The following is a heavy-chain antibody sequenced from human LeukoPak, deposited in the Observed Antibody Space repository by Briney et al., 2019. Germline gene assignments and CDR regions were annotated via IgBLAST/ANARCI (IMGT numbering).Heavy chain of an antibody. CDR3: ARASYSSSWYGPPTFDP. J-gene: IGHJ5*02. V-gene: IGHV4-31*03. D-gene: IGHD6-13*01. CDR1: GGSISSGGYY. Sequence: PSETLSLTCTVSGGSISSGGYYWSWIRQHPGKGLEWIGYIYYSGSTYYNPSLKSRVTISVDTSKNQFSLKLSSVTAADTAVYYCARASYSSSWYGPPTFDPWGQGTLVTVSS. CDR2: IYYSGST.